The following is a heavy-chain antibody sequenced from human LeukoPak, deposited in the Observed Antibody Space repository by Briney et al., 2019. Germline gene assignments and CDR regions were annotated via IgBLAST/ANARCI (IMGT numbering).Heavy chain of an antibody. CDR1: GSSISSGSYY. CDR2: IYTSGST. Sequence: SETLSLTCTVSGSSISSGSYYWSWIRQPAGKGLEWIGRIYTSGSTNYNPSLKSRVTISVDTSKNQFSLKLSSVTAADTAVYYCARLNCGGDCYTEDYYYYGMDVWGQGTTVTVSS. J-gene: IGHJ6*02. CDR3: ARLNCGGDCYTEDYYYYGMDV. V-gene: IGHV4-61*02. D-gene: IGHD2-21*02.